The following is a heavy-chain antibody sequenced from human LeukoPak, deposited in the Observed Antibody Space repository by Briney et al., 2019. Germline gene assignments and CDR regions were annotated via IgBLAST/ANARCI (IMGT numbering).Heavy chain of an antibody. V-gene: IGHV1-2*06. CDR2: INPNSGGT. D-gene: IGHD3-10*01. CDR1: GYTFTGYY. CDR3: ASHTHQLLWFGESVGAFDI. J-gene: IGHJ3*02. Sequence: EASVKVSCKASGYTFTGYYMHWVRQAPGQGLEWMGRINPNSGGTNYAQKLQGRVTMTTDTSTSTAYMELRSLRSDDTAVYYCASHTHQLLWFGESVGAFDIWGQGTMVTVSS.